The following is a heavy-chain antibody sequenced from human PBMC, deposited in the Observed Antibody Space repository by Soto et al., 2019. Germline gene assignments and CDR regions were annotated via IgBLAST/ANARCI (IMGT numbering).Heavy chain of an antibody. CDR1: GGSISSGDYY. Sequence: SETLSLTCTVCGGSISSGDYYWSWIRQPPXKGLEWIGYIYYSGSTYYNPSLKSRVTISVDTSKNQFSLKLSSVTAADTAVYYCAREYSSFNYYYYGMDVWGQGTTVTVSS. V-gene: IGHV4-30-4*01. J-gene: IGHJ6*02. CDR3: AREYSSFNYYYYGMDV. CDR2: IYYSGST. D-gene: IGHD6-6*01.